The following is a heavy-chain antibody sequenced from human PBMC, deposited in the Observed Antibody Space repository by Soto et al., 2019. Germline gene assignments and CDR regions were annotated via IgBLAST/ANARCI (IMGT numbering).Heavy chain of an antibody. CDR1: FGSVSSGSYY. CDR2: IYYSGST. V-gene: IGHV4-61*01. CDR3: AREAYYDSSGYYFDY. D-gene: IGHD3-22*01. J-gene: IGHJ4*02. Sequence: PSETLSLTCPVSFGSVSSGSYYWSLLKQPPLKGLEWIGYIYYSGSTNYNPSLKSRVTISVDTSKNQFSLKLSSVTAADTAVYYCAREAYYDSSGYYFDYWGQGTLVTVSS.